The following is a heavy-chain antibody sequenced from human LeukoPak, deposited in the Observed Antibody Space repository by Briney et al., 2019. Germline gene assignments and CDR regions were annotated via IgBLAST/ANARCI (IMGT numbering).Heavy chain of an antibody. V-gene: IGHV3-30*02. CDR2: IRYDGSNK. CDR1: GFTFSSYG. Sequence: GGSLRLSCAASGFTFSSYGMHWVRQAPGKGLEWVAFIRYDGSNKYYADSVKGRFTISRDNSKNTLYLQMNSLRAEDTAVYYCAKVPAYGSGSYLSYWGQGTLVTVSS. J-gene: IGHJ4*02. D-gene: IGHD3-10*01. CDR3: AKVPAYGSGSYLSY.